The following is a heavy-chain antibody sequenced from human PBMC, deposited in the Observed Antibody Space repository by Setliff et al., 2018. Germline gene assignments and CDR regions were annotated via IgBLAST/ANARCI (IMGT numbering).Heavy chain of an antibody. J-gene: IGHJ5*02. CDR2: IYTSGST. D-gene: IGHD3-10*01. CDR1: GGSISSYY. Sequence: SETLSLTCTVSGGSISSYYWSWIRQPAGKGLEWIGCIYTSGSTNYNPSLKGRVTMSVDTSKNQFSLKLSAVTAADTAVYYCARGIITMVRGVIIHNWFDPWGQGTLVTVSS. V-gene: IGHV4-4*07. CDR3: ARGIITMVRGVIIHNWFDP.